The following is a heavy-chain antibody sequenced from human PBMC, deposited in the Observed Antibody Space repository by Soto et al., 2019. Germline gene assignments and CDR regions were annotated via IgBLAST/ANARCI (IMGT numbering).Heavy chain of an antibody. J-gene: IGHJ4*02. Sequence: QVQLQESGPGLVRPSETLSLTCPVFGASVSSGLYYWSWIRQPPGKGLEYIGYIYYTGITNYNPSLKSGVIISIDTSKNQFSLNLNSVTAADTAMYYCARQVRSPSYFDYWGQGTLVTVSS. CDR2: IYYTGIT. V-gene: IGHV4-61*01. CDR1: GASVSSGLYY. CDR3: ARQVRSPSYFDY.